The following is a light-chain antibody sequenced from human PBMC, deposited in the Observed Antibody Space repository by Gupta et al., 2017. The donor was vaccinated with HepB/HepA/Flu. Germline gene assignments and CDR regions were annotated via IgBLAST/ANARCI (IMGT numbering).Light chain of an antibody. CDR2: AAS. CDR1: QGIGSW. J-gene: IGKJ5*01. Sequence: DIQLTLSPSSVSASVGDRVTITCRASQGIGSWVAWYQQKAGKAPKLLIYAASTLQSGVPLRFSGSGSGTDFTLTISSLQPEDFATYFCQQAHSFPITFGQGTRLEIK. CDR3: QQAHSFPIT. V-gene: IGKV1-12*01.